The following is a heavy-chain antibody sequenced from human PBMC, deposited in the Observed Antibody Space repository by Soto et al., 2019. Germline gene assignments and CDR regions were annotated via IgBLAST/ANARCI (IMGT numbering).Heavy chain of an antibody. D-gene: IGHD6-19*01. V-gene: IGHV1-18*01. Sequence: SVKVSCKESGYTFTSYGISWVRQAPEQGLEWMGWISAYNGNTNYAQKLQGRDTMTTDPSTSTAYMELRSLRSDDTAVYYCARAAPRSRGGYIYYYYVLDVWGQGTTVTVSS. CDR2: ISAYNGNT. CDR3: ARAAPRSRGGYIYYYYVLDV. CDR1: GYTFTSYG. J-gene: IGHJ6*02.